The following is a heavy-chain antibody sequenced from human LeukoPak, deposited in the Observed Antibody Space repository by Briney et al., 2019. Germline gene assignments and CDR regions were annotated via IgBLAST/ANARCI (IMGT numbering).Heavy chain of an antibody. J-gene: IGHJ4*02. CDR1: GYSISSGYY. V-gene: IGHV4-38-2*02. D-gene: IGHD6-13*01. CDR3: ARRRRYSRAFDY. CDR2: IYYSGST. Sequence: SETLSLTCTVSGYSISSGYYWGWIRQPPGKGLEWIGSIYYSGSTYYNPSLKSRVTISVDTSKNQFSLKLSSVTAADTAVYYCARRRRYSRAFDYWGQGTLVTVSS.